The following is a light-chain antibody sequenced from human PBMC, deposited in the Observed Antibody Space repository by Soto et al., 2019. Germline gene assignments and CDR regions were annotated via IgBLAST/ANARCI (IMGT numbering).Light chain of an antibody. CDR3: QQYSSSPRT. CDR2: GAS. Sequence: EIVLTQSPGTLSLSPGERATLSCRASQSVNSRYLAWYQQKPGQAPRLLIYGASSRATGIPDRFSGSGSGTDFTLTITRLEPEDFAVYYCQQYSSSPRTFGGGTKVEIK. CDR1: QSVNSRY. J-gene: IGKJ4*01. V-gene: IGKV3-20*01.